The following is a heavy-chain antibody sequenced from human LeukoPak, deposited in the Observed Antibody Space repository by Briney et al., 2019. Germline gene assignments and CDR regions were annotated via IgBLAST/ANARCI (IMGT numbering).Heavy chain of an antibody. CDR3: ARRRGSGSYRYYYYYYMDV. J-gene: IGHJ6*03. Sequence: TSETLSLTCAVYGGSFSGYYWSWIRQPPGKGLEWIGEINHSGSTNYNPSLKSRVTISVDTSKNQFSLKLSSVTAADTAVYYCARRRGSGSYRYYYYYYMDVWGKGTTVTVSS. CDR1: GGSFSGYY. D-gene: IGHD3-10*01. V-gene: IGHV4-34*01. CDR2: INHSGST.